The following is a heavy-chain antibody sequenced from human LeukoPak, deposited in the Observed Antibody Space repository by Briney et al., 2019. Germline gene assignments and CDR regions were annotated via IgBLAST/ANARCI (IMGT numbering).Heavy chain of an antibody. J-gene: IGHJ4*02. V-gene: IGHV3-23*01. CDR3: ARGDSSGYFYFDY. Sequence: PGGSLRLSCAASGFTFSSYAMSWVRQAPGKGLEWVSAISGSGGSTYYADSVKGRFTISRDNAKNSLYLQMNSLRAEDTAVYYCARGDSSGYFYFDYWGQGTLVTVSS. CDR2: ISGSGGST. D-gene: IGHD3-22*01. CDR1: GFTFSSYA.